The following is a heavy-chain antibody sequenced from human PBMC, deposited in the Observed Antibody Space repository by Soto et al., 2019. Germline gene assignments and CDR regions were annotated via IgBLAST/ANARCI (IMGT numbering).Heavy chain of an antibody. V-gene: IGHV4-39*01. CDR1: GGSISSSNYY. Sequence: SETLSLTCTVSGGSISSSNYYWGWIRQPPGKGLEWIGTISYSGNTFYNPSLKSRVTMSVDSSRNQFSLGLSSVTAADTAIYFCAIYPRGRTYGWEAFHVWGPGTMVTVSS. J-gene: IGHJ3*01. CDR3: AIYPRGRTYGWEAFHV. D-gene: IGHD5-18*01. CDR2: ISYSGNT.